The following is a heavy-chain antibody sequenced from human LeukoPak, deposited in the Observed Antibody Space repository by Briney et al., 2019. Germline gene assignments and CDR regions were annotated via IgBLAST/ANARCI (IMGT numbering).Heavy chain of an antibody. Sequence: GGSLRLSCAASGFTFSSYSMNWVRQAPGKGPEWVSYISSSSSTIYYADSVKGRFTLSRDNAKNSLYLQMNSLRAEDTAVYYCARDLTTVTTYGTFDYWGQGTLVTVSS. J-gene: IGHJ4*02. CDR3: ARDLTTVTTYGTFDY. CDR2: ISSSSSTI. CDR1: GFTFSSYS. D-gene: IGHD4-17*01. V-gene: IGHV3-48*01.